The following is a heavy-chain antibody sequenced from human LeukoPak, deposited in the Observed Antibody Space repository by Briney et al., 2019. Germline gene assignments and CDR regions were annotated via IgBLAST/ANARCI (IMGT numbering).Heavy chain of an antibody. CDR1: GFTFSSYT. J-gene: IGHJ4*02. V-gene: IGHV3-23*01. Sequence: GGSLRLSCAASGFTFSSYTMSWVRQAPGKGLEWVSAISGSGGSTYYADSVKGRFTISRDNSKNTLYLQMNSLRAEDTAVYYCAKDTYHWYYFDYWGQGTLVTVSS. CDR3: AKDTYHWYYFDY. D-gene: IGHD1-1*01. CDR2: ISGSGGST.